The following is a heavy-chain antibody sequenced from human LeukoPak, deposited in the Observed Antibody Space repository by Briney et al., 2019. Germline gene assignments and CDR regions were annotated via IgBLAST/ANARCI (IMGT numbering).Heavy chain of an antibody. CDR1: GRSISSYY. V-gene: IGHV4-59*07. D-gene: IGHD2-15*01. Sequence: SDTLSLTCTVSGRSISSYYWRWIRQPPGKGLEWIGYVYYSGSTNYNPPLKSRVTISVDTSKNQFSLKLSSVTAADTAVYYCARVGYCSGGSCYFPSSCYYYMDVWGTGTTVTISS. CDR3: ARVGYCSGGSCYFPSSCYYYMDV. J-gene: IGHJ6*03. CDR2: VYYSGST.